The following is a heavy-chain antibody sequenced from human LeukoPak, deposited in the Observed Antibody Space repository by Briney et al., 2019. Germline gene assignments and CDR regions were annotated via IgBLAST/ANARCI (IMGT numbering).Heavy chain of an antibody. CDR1: GYTFTGYY. J-gene: IGHJ4*02. V-gene: IGHV1-2*02. Sequence: ASVKVSCKASGYTFTGYYMHWVRQAPGQGLEWMGWTNPNSGGTNYAQKFQGRVTMTRDTSISTAYMELSSLRSEDTAVYYCASGTTDIVVVPATLRNYYFDYWGQGTLVTVSS. D-gene: IGHD2-2*01. CDR2: TNPNSGGT. CDR3: ASGTTDIVVVPATLRNYYFDY.